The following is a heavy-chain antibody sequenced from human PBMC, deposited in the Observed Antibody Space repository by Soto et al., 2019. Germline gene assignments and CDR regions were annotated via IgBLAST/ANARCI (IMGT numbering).Heavy chain of an antibody. CDR1: GLTFSSYS. Sequence: GGSLRRSCAASGLTFSSYSMNWVRQAPGKGLEWVSSISRSSSYIYYADSVKGRFTISRDNAKNSLYLQMNSLRAEDTAVYYCARELVQSFDYWGQGTLVTVSS. V-gene: IGHV3-21*01. CDR2: ISRSSSYI. J-gene: IGHJ4*02. D-gene: IGHD4-4*01. CDR3: ARELVQSFDY.